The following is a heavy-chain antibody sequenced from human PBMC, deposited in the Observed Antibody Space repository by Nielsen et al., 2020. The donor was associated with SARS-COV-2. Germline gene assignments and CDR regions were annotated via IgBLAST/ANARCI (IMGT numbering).Heavy chain of an antibody. CDR1: GGSFSGYY. J-gene: IGHJ4*02. V-gene: IGHV4-34*01. D-gene: IGHD4-23*01. Sequence: SETLSLTCAVYGGSFSGYYWSWIRQPPGKGLEWIGEINHSGSTNYNPSLKSRVTISVDTSKNQFSLKLSSVTAADTAVYYCARDWGWGDYGGNSTNWGQGTLVTVSS. CDR2: INHSGST. CDR3: ARDWGWGDYGGNSTN.